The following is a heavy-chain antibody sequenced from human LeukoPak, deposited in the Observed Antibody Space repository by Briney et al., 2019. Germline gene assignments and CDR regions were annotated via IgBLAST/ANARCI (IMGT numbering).Heavy chain of an antibody. CDR2: IYWNDDK. J-gene: IGHJ4*02. D-gene: IGHD3-22*01. CDR1: GFSLSTSGVG. V-gene: IGHV2-5*01. Sequence: SGPTLVKPTQTLTLTCTFSGFSLSTSGVGVGWIRQPPGKALEWLALIYWNDDKRYSPSLKSRLTITKDTPKNQVVLTMTNMDPVDTATYYCAHPSFYYYDSSGSPFDYWGQGTLVTVSS. CDR3: AHPSFYYYDSSGSPFDY.